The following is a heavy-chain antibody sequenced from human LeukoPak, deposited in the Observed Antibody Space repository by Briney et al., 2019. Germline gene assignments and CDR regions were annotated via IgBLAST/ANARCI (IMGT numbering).Heavy chain of an antibody. CDR1: GFTFSSYG. D-gene: IGHD6-19*01. CDR2: VSYDESNK. Sequence: GRSLRLSCAASGFTFSSYGMHWVRQAPGKGLEWVALVSYDESNKFYADSVKGRFTVSRDNSKNTPYLQMNSLRAEDTAVYYCVKCEAQAGTVYFDYWGQGTLVTVSS. J-gene: IGHJ4*02. V-gene: IGHV3-30*18. CDR3: VKCEAQAGTVYFDY.